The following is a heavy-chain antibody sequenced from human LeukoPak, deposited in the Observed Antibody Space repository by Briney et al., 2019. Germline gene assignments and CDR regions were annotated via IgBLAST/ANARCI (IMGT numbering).Heavy chain of an antibody. CDR3: ARDPSRFGEYGYFDY. V-gene: IGHV3-30*04. D-gene: IGHD3-10*01. Sequence: PGRSLRLSCAASGFTFSSFAMHWVRQTPGKGLERVAGMSYNGNDKYYEDSLKGRFTISRDNSKNTLYLQMNSLRAEDTAVYYCARDPSRFGEYGYFDYWGQGSLVTVSS. CDR2: MSYNGNDK. CDR1: GFTFSSFA. J-gene: IGHJ4*02.